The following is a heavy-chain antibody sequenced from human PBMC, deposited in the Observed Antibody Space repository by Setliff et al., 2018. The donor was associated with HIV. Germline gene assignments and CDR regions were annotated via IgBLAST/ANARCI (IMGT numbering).Heavy chain of an antibody. J-gene: IGHJ4*02. D-gene: IGHD1-26*01. Sequence: ASVKVSCKASGYTLTTFGISWVRQVPGQGLEWMGWINTETGNPMYAQGFKGRFVFSLDTSVSTAYLQISTLKTEDTAIYYCARVGSYWSTFDYWGQGALFTVSS. CDR2: INTETGNP. V-gene: IGHV7-4-1*02. CDR1: GYTLTTFG. CDR3: ARVGSYWSTFDY.